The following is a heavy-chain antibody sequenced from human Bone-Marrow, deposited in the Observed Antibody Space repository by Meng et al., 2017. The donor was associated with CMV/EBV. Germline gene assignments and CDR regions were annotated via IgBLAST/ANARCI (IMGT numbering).Heavy chain of an antibody. Sequence: GESLKISCAASGFTFSSYAMSWVRQAPGKGLEWVSAISGSGGSTYYADSVKGRFTISRDNSKNTLYLQMNSLRAEDTAVYYCAKEYSSSSGLDYFDYWGQGTRVTVSS. CDR3: AKEYSSSSGLDYFDY. CDR2: ISGSGGST. D-gene: IGHD6-6*01. J-gene: IGHJ4*02. CDR1: GFTFSSYA. V-gene: IGHV3-23*01.